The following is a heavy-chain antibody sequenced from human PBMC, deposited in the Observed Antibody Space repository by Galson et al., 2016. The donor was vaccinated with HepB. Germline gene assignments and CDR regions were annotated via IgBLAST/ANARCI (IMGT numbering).Heavy chain of an antibody. CDR2: ISSDGATI. CDR1: GFTVSDFY. D-gene: IGHD4-11*01. J-gene: IGHJ6*04. Sequence: SLRLSCAASGFTVSDFYMTWIRQAPGKGLEWVSCISSDGATIYYADSVKGRFTVSRDNVDNSLNLQMNSLRAEDTAVYFCAKMNDYNNYDYYYGLDVWGKGTTVTVSS. CDR3: AKMNDYNNYDYYYGLDV. V-gene: IGHV3-11*01.